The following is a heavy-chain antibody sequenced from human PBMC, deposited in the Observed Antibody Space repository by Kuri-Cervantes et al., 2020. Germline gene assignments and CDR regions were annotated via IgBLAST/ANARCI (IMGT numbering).Heavy chain of an antibody. D-gene: IGHD1-1*01. CDR3: AKGYKGHDAFDI. Sequence: GESLKISCEASGFSFSNSAMTWIRQAPGKGLEWVSAISGSGGSTYYANSVKGRFTISRDNSKNTLYLQMNSLRAEDTAVYYCAKGYKGHDAFDIWGQGTMVTVSS. CDR2: ISGSGGST. V-gene: IGHV3-23*01. J-gene: IGHJ3*02. CDR1: GFSFSNSA.